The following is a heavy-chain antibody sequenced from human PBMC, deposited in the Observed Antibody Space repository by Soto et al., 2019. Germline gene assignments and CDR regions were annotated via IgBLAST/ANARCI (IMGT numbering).Heavy chain of an antibody. CDR1: GFTFRSYA. Sequence: GESLRHSNAASGFTFRSYAMSWFRQAPGKGLEWVSAISGSGGSTYYADSVKGRFTISRDNSKNTLYLQMNSLRAEDTAVYYFFKSYQPLLYVFYYCGQGT. J-gene: IGHJ4*01. D-gene: IGHD2-2*01. CDR3: FKSYQPLLYVFYY. V-gene: IGHV3-23*01. CDR2: ISGSGGST.